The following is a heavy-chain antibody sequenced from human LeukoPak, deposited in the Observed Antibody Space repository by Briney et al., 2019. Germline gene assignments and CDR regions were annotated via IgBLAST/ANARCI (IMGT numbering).Heavy chain of an antibody. D-gene: IGHD5-18*01. CDR2: IYTSGST. CDR1: GGSISSGSYY. J-gene: IGHJ4*02. V-gene: IGHV4-61*02. Sequence: SQTLSLTCTVSGGSISSGSYYWSWIRQPAGKGLEWIGRIYTSGSTNYNPSLKSRVTISVDTSKNQFSLKLSSVTAADTAVYYCARTSPKGYSYGFFDYWGQGTLVTVSS. CDR3: ARTSPKGYSYGFFDY.